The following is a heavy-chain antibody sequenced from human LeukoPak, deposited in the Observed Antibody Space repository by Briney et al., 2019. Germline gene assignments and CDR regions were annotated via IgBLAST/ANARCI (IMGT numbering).Heavy chain of an antibody. CDR3: VRDYDSSGYFDY. Sequence: SVKVSCTASGYTFTRYYMHWVRQAPGQRLEWLGIINPSGGSTRYAQKFQGRVTMTRDTSTSTVYMELSSLRSEDTAVDYCVRDYDSSGYFDYWGQGTLVTVSS. CDR2: INPSGGST. V-gene: IGHV1-46*01. CDR1: GYTFTRYY. D-gene: IGHD3-22*01. J-gene: IGHJ4*02.